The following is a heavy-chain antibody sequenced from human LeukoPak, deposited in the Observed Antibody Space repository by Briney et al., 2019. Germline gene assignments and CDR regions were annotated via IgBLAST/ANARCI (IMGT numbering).Heavy chain of an antibody. CDR1: GFTFSSYA. V-gene: IGHV3-23*01. CDR3: ASRGYCSGGSCYGPPYYFDY. CDR2: ISGSGGST. D-gene: IGHD2-15*01. J-gene: IGHJ4*02. Sequence: GGSLRLSCAASGFTFSSYAMSWVRQAPGKGLEWVSAISGSGGSTYYADSVKGRFTISRDNSRNTLYLQMNSLRAEDTAVYYCASRGYCSGGSCYGPPYYFDYWGQGTLVTVSS.